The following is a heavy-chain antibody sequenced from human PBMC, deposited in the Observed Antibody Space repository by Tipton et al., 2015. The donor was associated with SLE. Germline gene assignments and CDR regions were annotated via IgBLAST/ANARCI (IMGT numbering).Heavy chain of an antibody. CDR2: IYYSGST. CDR1: GGSISSHY. V-gene: IGHV4-59*11. J-gene: IGHJ3*02. Sequence: TLSLTCTVSGGSISSHYWSWIRQPPGKGLEWIGYIYYSGSTNYNPSLKSRVTISVDTSKNQFSLQLNSVTPEDTAVYYCARDDGLEGATPWGAFDIWGQGTMVTVSS. D-gene: IGHD1-26*01. CDR3: ARDDGLEGATPWGAFDI.